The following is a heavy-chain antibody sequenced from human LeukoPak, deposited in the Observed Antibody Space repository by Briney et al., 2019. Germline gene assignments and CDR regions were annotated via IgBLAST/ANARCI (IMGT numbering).Heavy chain of an antibody. V-gene: IGHV3-74*01. CDR3: ASGRQVGAPDY. D-gene: IGHD1-26*01. J-gene: IGHJ4*02. Sequence: PGGSLRLSCAASGFIFSSYRMHWVRQPPGKGLVWVSRITSDGSGIGYADSVKGRFSTSRDNAKNTLYLQMNSLRAEDTAVYYGASGRQVGAPDYWGQGTLVTVSS. CDR1: GFIFSSYR. CDR2: ITSDGSGI.